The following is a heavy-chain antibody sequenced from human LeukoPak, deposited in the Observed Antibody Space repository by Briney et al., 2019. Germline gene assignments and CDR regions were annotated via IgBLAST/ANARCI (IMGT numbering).Heavy chain of an antibody. CDR2: ISGSGGTT. D-gene: IGHD4-17*01. CDR1: GFSFSSYA. CDR3: AKVATVTTYALADY. Sequence: GGSLRLSCAASGFSFSSYAINWVRQVPGKGLEWVSAISGSGGTTYYADPVKGRFTISRDNSKNTLYLQMNSLRAEDTAIYYCAKVATVTTYALADYWGQGTLVTVSS. V-gene: IGHV3-23*01. J-gene: IGHJ4*02.